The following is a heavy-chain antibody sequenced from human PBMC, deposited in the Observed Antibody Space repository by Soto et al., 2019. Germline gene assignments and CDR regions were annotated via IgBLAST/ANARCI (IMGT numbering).Heavy chain of an antibody. CDR2: ISSSSSTI. CDR3: ARNRGTTGGSFDY. D-gene: IGHD7-27*01. CDR1: GFTFSSYS. Sequence: EVQLVESGGGLVQPGGSLRLSCAASGFTFSSYSMNWVRQAPGKGLEWVSYISSSSSTIYYADSVKGRFTIYRDNAKNSLYLQMNSLRDEDTAGYYCARNRGTTGGSFDYWGQGTLVTVSA. J-gene: IGHJ4*02. V-gene: IGHV3-48*02.